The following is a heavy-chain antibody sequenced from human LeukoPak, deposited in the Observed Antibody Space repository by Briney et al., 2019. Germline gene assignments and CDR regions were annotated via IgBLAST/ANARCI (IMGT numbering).Heavy chain of an antibody. V-gene: IGHV3-20*04. Sequence: PGGSLRLSCAASGFTFDDYGMSWVRQAPGKGLEWVSGINWNGGSTGYADSVNGRFTISRDNAKNSLYLQMNSLRAEDTALYYCAREAYYYGSGSYYTHYYYYYMDVWGKGTTVTVSS. CDR2: INWNGGST. CDR1: GFTFDDYG. J-gene: IGHJ6*03. CDR3: AREAYYYGSGSYYTHYYYYYMDV. D-gene: IGHD3-10*01.